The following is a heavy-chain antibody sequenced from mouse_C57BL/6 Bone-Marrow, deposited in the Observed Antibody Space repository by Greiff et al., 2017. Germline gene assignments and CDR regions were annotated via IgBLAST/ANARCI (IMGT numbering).Heavy chain of an antibody. J-gene: IGHJ3*01. V-gene: IGHV1-81*01. CDR3: ASESIDGYYVPFAY. CDR1: GYTFTSYG. Sequence: VQLQQSGAELARPGASVKLSCKASGYTFTSYGISWVKQRTGQGLEWIGEIYPRSGNTYYNEKFKGKATLTADKSSSTAYMELRSLTSEDSAVYFCASESIDGYYVPFAYWGQGTLVTVSA. CDR2: IYPRSGNT. D-gene: IGHD2-3*01.